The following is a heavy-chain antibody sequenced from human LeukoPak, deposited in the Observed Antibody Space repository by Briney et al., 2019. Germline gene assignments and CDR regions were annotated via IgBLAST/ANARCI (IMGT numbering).Heavy chain of an antibody. D-gene: IGHD1-26*01. CDR3: VRDWGIVGASTYWYFDL. CDR1: GYTFTSYG. CDR2: ISAYNGNT. J-gene: IGHJ2*01. V-gene: IGHV1-18*01. Sequence: ASVKVSCKASGYTFTSYGISWVRQAPGQGLEWMGWISAYNGNTNYAQKLQGRVTMTTDTSTSTAYMELRSLRSDDTAVYYCVRDWGIVGASTYWYFDLWGRGTLVTVSS.